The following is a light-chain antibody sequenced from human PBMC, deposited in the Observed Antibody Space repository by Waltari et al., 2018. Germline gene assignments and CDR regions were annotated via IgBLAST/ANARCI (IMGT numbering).Light chain of an antibody. V-gene: IGKV4-1*01. J-gene: IGKJ4*01. CDR3: QQYYNSPPT. CDR2: WAS. Sequence: DIVMTQSPDSLPVSLGAGATINCQSSQSVLHMSRNNNDLAWYQQKPGQPPTLLIYWASTRESGVPDRFSGSGSGTNFTLTISSLQPEDVADYYCQQYYNSPPTFGGGTRVGIK. CDR1: QSVLHMSRNNND.